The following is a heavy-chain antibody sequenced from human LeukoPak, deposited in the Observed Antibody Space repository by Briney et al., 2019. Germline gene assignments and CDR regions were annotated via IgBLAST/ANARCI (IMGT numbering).Heavy chain of an antibody. CDR2: IYHSGST. CDR1: GYSISSGYY. Sequence: SETLSLTCAVSGYSISSGYYWGWIRQPPGKGLEWIGSIYHSGSTYYNPSLKSRVTISVDTSKNQFSLKLSSVTATDTAVYYCARRLEYSSGWYGNDAFDIWGQGTMVTVSS. D-gene: IGHD6-19*01. CDR3: ARRLEYSSGWYGNDAFDI. J-gene: IGHJ3*02. V-gene: IGHV4-38-2*01.